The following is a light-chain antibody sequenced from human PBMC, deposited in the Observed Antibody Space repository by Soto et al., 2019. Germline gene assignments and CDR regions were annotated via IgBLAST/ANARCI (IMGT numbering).Light chain of an antibody. J-gene: IGKJ4*01. V-gene: IGKV3-11*01. Sequence: EIVLTQSPATLSLSPGERAILSCRASQSVSSHLAWYQQKPGQAPRLLIYDASNRATGIPARFSGSGSGTDFTLTISSLEPEDFAVYFCQQRSNWPPVLSFGGGTKVEIK. CDR1: QSVSSH. CDR3: QQRSNWPPVLS. CDR2: DAS.